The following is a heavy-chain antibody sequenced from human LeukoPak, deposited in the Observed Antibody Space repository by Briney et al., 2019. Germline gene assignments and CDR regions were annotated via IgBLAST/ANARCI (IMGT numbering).Heavy chain of an antibody. D-gene: IGHD6-6*01. CDR1: GFTFSSYS. Sequence: GGSLRLSCAASGFTFSSYSMNWVRQAPGKGLEWVSYISSSSSTIYYADSVKGRFTISRDNAKNSLYLQMNSLRDEDTAVYYCARDDGYSSSYWYFDLWGRGTLVTVSS. V-gene: IGHV3-48*02. J-gene: IGHJ2*01. CDR3: ARDDGYSSSYWYFDL. CDR2: ISSSSSTI.